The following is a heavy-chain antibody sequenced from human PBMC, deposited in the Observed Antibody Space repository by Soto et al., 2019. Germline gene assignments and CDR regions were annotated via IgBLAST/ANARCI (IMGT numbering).Heavy chain of an antibody. J-gene: IGHJ4*02. CDR1: GGTFSTYS. V-gene: IGHV1-69*18. CDR2: IIPMFGTP. CDR3: AREGGAYSSGWRYFYY. Sequence: QVQLVQSGAEVKEPGSSVKVSCKASGGTFSTYSISWVRQAPGQGLEWMGMIIPMFGTPDYAQKSQGRVTITADESTSTVYMELSSLRSEDTAVYYCAREGGAYSSGWRYFYYWGQGTLVTVSS. D-gene: IGHD6-19*01.